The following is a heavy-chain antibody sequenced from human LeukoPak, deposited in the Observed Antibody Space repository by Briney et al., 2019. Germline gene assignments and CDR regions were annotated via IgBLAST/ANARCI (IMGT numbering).Heavy chain of an antibody. D-gene: IGHD1-26*01. V-gene: IGHV1-69*01. CDR3: ASGSYYSPYYYYYYMDV. CDR2: IIPIFGTA. J-gene: IGHJ6*03. CDR1: GGTFSSYA. Sequence: SVKVSCKASGGTFSSYAISWVRQAPGRGLEWMGGIIPIFGTANYAQKFQGRVTITADESTSTAYMELSSLRSEDTAVYYCASGSYYSPYYYYYYMDVWGKGTTVTVSS.